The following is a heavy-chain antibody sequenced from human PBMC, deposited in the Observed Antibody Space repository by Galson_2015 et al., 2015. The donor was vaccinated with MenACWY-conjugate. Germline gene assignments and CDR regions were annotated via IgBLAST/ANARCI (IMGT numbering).Heavy chain of an antibody. CDR3: ARGSISGVYYVEF. CDR1: GYTFTSYF. J-gene: IGHJ4*02. D-gene: IGHD3-10*01. CDR2: INSGVGST. V-gene: IGHV1-46*01. Sequence: SVKVSCKASGYTFTSYFIHWVRQAPGQGPEWMGVINSGVGSTTYAQKFRGRVTMTRDTSTATVYMDLSSLRSDDTAVYYCARGSISGVYYVEFWGQGTLVAVSS.